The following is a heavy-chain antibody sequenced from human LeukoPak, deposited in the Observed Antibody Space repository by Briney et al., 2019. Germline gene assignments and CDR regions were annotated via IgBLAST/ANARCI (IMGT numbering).Heavy chain of an antibody. CDR1: GLTFDDYA. CDR3: AKVGHIAVAGTDYYYYYMDV. V-gene: IGHV3-9*01. Sequence: GGSLRLSCAASGLTFDDYAMHWVRQAPGKGLEWVSGISWNSGSIGYADSVKGRFTISRDNSKNTLYLQMNSLRAEDTAVYYCAKVGHIAVAGTDYYYYYMDVWGKGTTVTVSS. CDR2: ISWNSGSI. J-gene: IGHJ6*03. D-gene: IGHD6-19*01.